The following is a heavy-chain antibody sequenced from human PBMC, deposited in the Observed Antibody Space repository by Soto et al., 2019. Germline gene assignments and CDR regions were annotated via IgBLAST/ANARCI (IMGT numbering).Heavy chain of an antibody. J-gene: IGHJ3*02. CDR2: ISYDGSNK. V-gene: IGHV3-30-3*01. D-gene: IGHD5-12*01. CDR3: ARPVATTYPDAFDI. Sequence: GGSLRLSCAASGFTFSSYAMHWVRQAPGKGLEWVAVISYDGSNKYYADSVKGRFTISRDNSKNTLYLQMNSLRAEDTAVYYCARPVATTYPDAFDIWGQGTMVTVSS. CDR1: GFTFSSYA.